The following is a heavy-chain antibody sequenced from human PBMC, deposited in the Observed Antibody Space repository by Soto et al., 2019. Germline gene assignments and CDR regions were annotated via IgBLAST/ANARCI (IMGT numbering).Heavy chain of an antibody. CDR2: IDWDDDK. CDR3: ARIGVAAAGPYYYYYYGMDV. CDR1: GFSLSTSGMC. J-gene: IGHJ6*02. V-gene: IGHV2-70*01. D-gene: IGHD6-13*01. Sequence: GPTLVNPTQTLTLTCTFSGFSLSTSGMCVSWIRQPPGKALEWLALIDWDDDKYYSTSLKTRLTISKDTSKNQVVLTMTNMDPVDTATYYCARIGVAAAGPYYYYYYGMDVWGQGTTVTVSS.